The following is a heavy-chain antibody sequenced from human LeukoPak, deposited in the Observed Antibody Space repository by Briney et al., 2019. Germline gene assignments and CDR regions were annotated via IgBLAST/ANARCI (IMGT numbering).Heavy chain of an antibody. CDR2: IYHSGST. J-gene: IGHJ2*01. CDR3: ARVIAVAGKGYFDL. V-gene: IGHV4-4*02. D-gene: IGHD6-19*01. Sequence: SETLSLTCAASGGSISSSNWWSWVRQPPGKGLEWIGEIYHSGSTNYNPSLKSRVTISVDKSKNQFSLKLSSVTAADTAVYYCARVIAVAGKGYFDLWGRGTLVTVSS. CDR1: GGSISSSNW.